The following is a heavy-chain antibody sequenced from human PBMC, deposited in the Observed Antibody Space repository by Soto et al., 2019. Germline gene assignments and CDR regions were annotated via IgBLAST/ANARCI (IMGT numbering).Heavy chain of an antibody. CDR2: VHHFGYT. V-gene: IGHV4-4*02. CDR1: SRSVNTANW. J-gene: IGHJ4*02. Sequence: SETLSLTCDVSSRSVNTANWWSWVRQSPGGGLGWIGDVHHFGYTSSNPSLKSRVSMPVDISKNQFFLKLNSVTAAETAFYYCTKNRAYALDYWGQGILVPGSS. CDR3: TKNRAYALDY. D-gene: IGHD2-2*01.